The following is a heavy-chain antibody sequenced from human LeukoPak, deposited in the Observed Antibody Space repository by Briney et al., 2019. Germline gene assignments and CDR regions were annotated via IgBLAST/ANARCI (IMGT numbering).Heavy chain of an antibody. D-gene: IGHD1-26*01. V-gene: IGHV1-46*01. Sequence: ASVKDSCKASGYTFTSYYMHWLRQAPGQGLEWMGIINPSGGSTSYAQKFQGRVTMTRGISTSTVYMELSSLRSEDTAVYYCARGGDIIGSYFDYWGQGTLVTVSS. CDR2: INPSGGST. CDR3: ARGGDIIGSYFDY. CDR1: GYTFTSYY. J-gene: IGHJ4*02.